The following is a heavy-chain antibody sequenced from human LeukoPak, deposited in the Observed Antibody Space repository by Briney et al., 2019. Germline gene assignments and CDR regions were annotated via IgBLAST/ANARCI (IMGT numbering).Heavy chain of an antibody. V-gene: IGHV1-69*13. CDR2: IIPIFGTA. Sequence: GASVKVSCTASGGTFSSYAISWVRQAPGQGLEWMGGIIPIFGTANYAQKFQGRVTITADESTSTAYMELSSLRSEDTAVYYCASDREMEWYYWGQGTLVTVSS. D-gene: IGHD3-3*01. J-gene: IGHJ4*02. CDR3: ASDREMEWYY. CDR1: GGTFSSYA.